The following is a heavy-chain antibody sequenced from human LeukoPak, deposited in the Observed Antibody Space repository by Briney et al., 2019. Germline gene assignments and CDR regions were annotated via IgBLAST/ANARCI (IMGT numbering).Heavy chain of an antibody. CDR1: GFTFSNYA. V-gene: IGHV3-23*01. CDR2: IIATGDTT. CDR3: AKDLRTYGSGIYRLPTVIFHY. Sequence: GGSLRLSCAASGFTFSNYAMNWVRQAPGKGLEWVSSIIATGDTTYYADSVKGRFTISRDNSKNMLYLQMNTLRAEDTAVYYCAKDLRTYGSGIYRLPTVIFHYWGQGTLVTVSS. J-gene: IGHJ4*02. D-gene: IGHD3-10*01.